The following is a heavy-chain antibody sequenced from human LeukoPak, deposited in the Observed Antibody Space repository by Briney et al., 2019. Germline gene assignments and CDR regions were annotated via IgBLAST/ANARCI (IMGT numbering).Heavy chain of an antibody. V-gene: IGHV3-23*01. CDR2: ISGSGGST. Sequence: ETLSLTCTVSGGSISSSSYYWGWVRQAPGKGLEWVSAISGSGGSTYYADSVKGRFTISRDNSKNTLYLQMNSLRAEDTAVYYCAKLGDDYGDYVGYWGQGTLVTVSS. J-gene: IGHJ4*02. CDR1: GGSISSSSYY. D-gene: IGHD4-17*01. CDR3: AKLGDDYGDYVGY.